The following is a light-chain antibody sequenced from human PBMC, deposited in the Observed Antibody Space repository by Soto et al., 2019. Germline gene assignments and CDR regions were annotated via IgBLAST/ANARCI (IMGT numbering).Light chain of an antibody. CDR1: SSDVGGYNY. CDR2: DVS. CDR3: SSYTSSSTLLYV. Sequence: QSVLTQPSSESGSPGQSLTISCTGNSSDVGGYNYVSWYQQHPGKAPKLMIYDVSNRPSGVSNRFSGSKSGNTASLTISGLQAEDEADYYCSSYTSSSTLLYVFGTGTKVTVL. J-gene: IGLJ1*01. V-gene: IGLV2-14*01.